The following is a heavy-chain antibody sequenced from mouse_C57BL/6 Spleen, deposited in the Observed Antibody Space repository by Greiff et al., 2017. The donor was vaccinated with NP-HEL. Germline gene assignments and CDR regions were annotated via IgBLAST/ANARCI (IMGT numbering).Heavy chain of an antibody. CDR1: GYTFTSYW. Sequence: QVQLQQPGAELVKPGASVKLSCKASGYTFTSYWMQWVKQRPGQGLEWIGEIDPSDSYTNYNQKFKGKATLTVDTSSSTAYMQRSSLTSEDSAFYYCARSGGDYGWFAYWGQGTLVTVSA. V-gene: IGHV1-50*01. CDR3: ARSGGDYGWFAY. D-gene: IGHD2-4*01. CDR2: IDPSDSYT. J-gene: IGHJ3*01.